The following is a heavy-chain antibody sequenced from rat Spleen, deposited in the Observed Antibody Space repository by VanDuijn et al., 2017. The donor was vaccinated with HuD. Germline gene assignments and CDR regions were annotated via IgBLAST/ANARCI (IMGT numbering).Heavy chain of an antibody. V-gene: IGHV5-29*01. CDR1: GFNFNDYW. Sequence: EVKLVESGGGLVQPGRSLKLSCAASGFNFNDYWMGWVRQAPTKGLEWVATISYDGSSTYYRDSVKGRFTISRDNAESTLSLQMDSLRSEDSATYYCATGPRILRLDWFAYWGQGTLVTVSS. D-gene: IGHD1-6*01. J-gene: IGHJ3*01. CDR2: ISYDGSST. CDR3: ATGPRILRLDWFAY.